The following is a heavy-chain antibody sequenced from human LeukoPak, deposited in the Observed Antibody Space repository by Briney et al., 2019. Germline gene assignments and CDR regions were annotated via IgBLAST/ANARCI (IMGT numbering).Heavy chain of an antibody. CDR2: IRHDGGDK. J-gene: IGHJ4*02. CDR3: ARGRKWTNGVSDY. D-gene: IGHD1-14*01. CDR1: GFIFSSYD. V-gene: IGHV3-30*02. Sequence: GGSLRLSCAASGFIFSSYDMHWVRQAPGKGLEWVAFIRHDGGDKFYADSVKGRFTISRDTSKNTLYLQMNSLRVEDPAVYYCARGRKWTNGVSDYWGQGTLVTVSS.